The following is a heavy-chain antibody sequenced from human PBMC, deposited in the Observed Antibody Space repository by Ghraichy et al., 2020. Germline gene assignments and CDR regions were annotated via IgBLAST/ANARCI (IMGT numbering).Heavy chain of an antibody. CDR1: GFTFSSYA. Sequence: GGSLRLSCAASGFTFSSYAMSWVRQAPGKGLEWVSGISGSGGSTYYADSVKGRFTISRDNSKNTLYLQMNSLRAEDTAVYYCAKRGLGGSGYYGGWFDPWGQGTLVTVSS. J-gene: IGHJ5*02. D-gene: IGHD3-22*01. V-gene: IGHV3-23*01. CDR2: ISGSGGST. CDR3: AKRGLGGSGYYGGWFDP.